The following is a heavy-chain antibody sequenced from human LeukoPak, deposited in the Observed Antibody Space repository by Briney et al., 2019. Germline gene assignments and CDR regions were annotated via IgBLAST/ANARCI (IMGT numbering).Heavy chain of an antibody. CDR3: GRGARLLQSSGEIDY. V-gene: IGHV1-8*01. J-gene: IGHJ4*02. CDR2: MNPNNGNT. Sequence: ASVKVSCKASGYTFTSYDINWVRQATGQGLEWMGWMNPNNGNTNYAQNFQGRVTMTRNTSISTASMELSRLRSEDTAVYYCGRGARLLQSSGEIDYWGQGTLVTVSS. CDR1: GYTFTSYD. D-gene: IGHD7-27*01.